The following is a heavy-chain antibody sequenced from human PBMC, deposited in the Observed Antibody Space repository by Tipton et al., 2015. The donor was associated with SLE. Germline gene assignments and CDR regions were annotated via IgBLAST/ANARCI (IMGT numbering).Heavy chain of an antibody. CDR3: ARDRRGWYFDL. CDR1: GGSISSGSYY. J-gene: IGHJ2*01. Sequence: GLVKPSETLSLICTVSGGSISSGSYYWSWIRQPAGKGLEWIGRIYTSGSTNYNPSLKSRVTISVDTSKNQFSLKLSSVTAADTAVYYCARDRRGWYFDLWGRGTLVTVSS. D-gene: IGHD3-10*01. V-gene: IGHV4-61*02. CDR2: IYTSGST.